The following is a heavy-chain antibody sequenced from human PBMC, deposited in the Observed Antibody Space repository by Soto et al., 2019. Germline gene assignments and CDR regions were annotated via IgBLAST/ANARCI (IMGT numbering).Heavy chain of an antibody. CDR3: ARDLGRWNRNNPDY. CDR1: GFTFSSYG. CDR2: IWYDGSNK. J-gene: IGHJ4*02. Sequence: QVQLVESGGGVVQPGRSPRLSCAASGFTFSSYGMHWVRQAPGKGLEWVAVIWYDGSNKYYADSVKGRFTISRDNSKNTLYLQMNSLRAEDTAVYYCARDLGRWNRNNPDYWGQGTLVTVSS. D-gene: IGHD1-1*01. V-gene: IGHV3-33*01.